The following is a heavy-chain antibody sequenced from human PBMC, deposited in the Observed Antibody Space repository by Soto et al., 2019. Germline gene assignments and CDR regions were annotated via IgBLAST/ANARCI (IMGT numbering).Heavy chain of an antibody. V-gene: IGHV3-74*01. CDR3: TRHGPGDYFLLDP. Sequence: GGSLRLSCAASGFTFSGFWMHWVRQAPGKGLVWVSRASPDGTSTSYADSVKGRFTISRDNSKKMLYMQMNGLRADDTAVYYCTRHGPGDYFLLDPWGQGTLVTVYS. J-gene: IGHJ5*02. D-gene: IGHD4-17*01. CDR2: ASPDGTST. CDR1: GFTFSGFW.